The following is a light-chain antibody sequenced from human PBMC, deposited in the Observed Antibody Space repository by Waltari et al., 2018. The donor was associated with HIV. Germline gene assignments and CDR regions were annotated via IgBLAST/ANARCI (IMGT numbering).Light chain of an antibody. J-gene: IGLJ3*02. CDR1: SLNIRAGYD. V-gene: IGLV1-40*01. Sequence: QSVLTQPPSVSGAAGERATISPTGSSLNIRAGYDVRWYQQLPRTAPKYLIYGNSNRPSGVPDRFSGSKSGTSASLAITELQAEDEADYYCQSYDSSLSALFGGGTKLTVL. CDR2: GNS. CDR3: QSYDSSLSAL.